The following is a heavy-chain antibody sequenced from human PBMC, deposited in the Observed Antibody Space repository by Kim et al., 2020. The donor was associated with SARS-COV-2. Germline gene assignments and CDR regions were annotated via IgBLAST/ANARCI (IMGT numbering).Heavy chain of an antibody. D-gene: IGHD6-13*01. J-gene: IGHJ4*02. CDR1: GFIVRDSY. Sequence: GGSLRLSCAGSGFIVRDSYMTWVRQAPGQGLEWVSVIYSNGNTYYADSVKGRFTISRDNSKNTLFLQMNSLRDEGSAVYYCARDQYSSSWFADWGQGTLV. CDR2: IYSNGNT. CDR3: ARDQYSSSWFAD. V-gene: IGHV3-53*01.